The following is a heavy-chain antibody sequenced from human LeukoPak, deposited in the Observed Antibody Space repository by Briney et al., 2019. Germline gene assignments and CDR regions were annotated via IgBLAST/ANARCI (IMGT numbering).Heavy chain of an antibody. J-gene: IGHJ5*02. V-gene: IGHV1-2*02. Sequence: AASVKVSCKASGYTFTGYYMHWVRQAPGQGLEWMGWINPNSGGTNYAQKFQGRVTMTRDTSISTAYMELSRLRSDDTAVYYCASNWNYAFNWFDPWGQGTLVTVSS. CDR1: GYTFTGYY. CDR3: ASNWNYAFNWFDP. CDR2: INPNSGGT. D-gene: IGHD1-7*01.